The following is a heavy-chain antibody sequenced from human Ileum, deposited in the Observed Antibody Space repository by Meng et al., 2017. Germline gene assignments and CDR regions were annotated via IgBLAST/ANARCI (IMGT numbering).Heavy chain of an antibody. CDR3: ARGGEDSSGYYVYYFDY. CDR1: GFTFSNYE. D-gene: IGHD5-12*01. CDR2: VGSSGRKI. J-gene: IGHJ4*02. Sequence: GGSLRLSCAASGFTFSNYEMNWVRQAPGKGLEWVSYVGSSGRKIYYADSVKGRFTISRDNARKSLFLQLNSLGAEDTAIYYCARGGEDSSGYYVYYFDYWGQGILVTVSS. V-gene: IGHV3-48*03.